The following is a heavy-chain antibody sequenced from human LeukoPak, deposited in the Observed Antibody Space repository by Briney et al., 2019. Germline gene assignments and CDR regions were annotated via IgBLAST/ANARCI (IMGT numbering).Heavy chain of an antibody. CDR2: IWYDGSNK. CDR1: GFTFSSYG. D-gene: IGHD2-2*02. J-gene: IGHJ4*02. CDR3: ARGYCSSTSCYRLGY. Sequence: GGSLRLSCAASGFTFSSYGMHWVRQAPGKGLEWVAVIWYDGSNKYYADSVKGRFTISRDNSKNTLYLQMNSLRAEDTAVYYCARGYCSSTSCYRLGYWGQGTLVTVSS. V-gene: IGHV3-33*01.